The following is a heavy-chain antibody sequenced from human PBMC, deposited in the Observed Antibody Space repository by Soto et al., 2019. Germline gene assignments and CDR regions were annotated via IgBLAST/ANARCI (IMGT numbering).Heavy chain of an antibody. J-gene: IGHJ4*02. V-gene: IGHV3-23*01. CDR3: AKDSLIVVVPAGEQDY. Sequence: GGSLRLSCAASGFTFSSYAMSWVRQAPGKGLEWVSAISGSGGSTYYADSVKGRFTISRDNSKNTLYLQMNSLRAEDTAVYYCAKDSLIVVVPAGEQDYWGQGTLVTVSS. D-gene: IGHD2-2*01. CDR2: ISGSGGST. CDR1: GFTFSSYA.